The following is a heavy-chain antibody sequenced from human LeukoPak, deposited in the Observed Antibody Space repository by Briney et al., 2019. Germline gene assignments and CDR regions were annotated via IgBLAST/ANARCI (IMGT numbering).Heavy chain of an antibody. J-gene: IGHJ5*02. D-gene: IGHD3-10*01. CDR1: GGTFSSYA. CDR3: ASGYYYGSGSDP. V-gene: IGHV1-69*05. CDR2: IIPIFGTA. Sequence: SVKVSCKASGGTFSSYAISWVRQAPGQGLEWMGGIIPIFGTANYAQKFQGRVTITTDESTSTAYMELSSLRSEDTAVYYCASGYYYGSGSDPWGQGTLVTVSS.